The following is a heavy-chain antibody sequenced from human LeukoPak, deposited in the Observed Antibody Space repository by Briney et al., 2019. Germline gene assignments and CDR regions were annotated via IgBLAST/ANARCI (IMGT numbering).Heavy chain of an antibody. CDR3: AGCGGDCYSDAFDI. D-gene: IGHD2-21*02. V-gene: IGHV3-74*01. J-gene: IGHJ3*02. Sequence: GGSLRLSCAASGFTFSTYWMHWVRQAPGKGLVWVSRINSDGSSTTYADSVKGRFTISRDNAKSTLYVQMNSLRAEDTAVYYCAGCGGDCYSDAFDIWGQGTMVTVSS. CDR1: GFTFSTYW. CDR2: INSDGSST.